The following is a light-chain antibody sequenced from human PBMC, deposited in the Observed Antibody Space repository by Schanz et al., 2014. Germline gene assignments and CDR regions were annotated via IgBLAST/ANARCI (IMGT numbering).Light chain of an antibody. Sequence: QSVLTQPPSASGSPGQSVTISCTGTSSAIGGFDYVSWYQHHPGKAPKLMIYEVTKRPSGVPDRFSGSKSGNTASVTVSGLQAEDEADYYCCSYAGSLWVFGGGTKLTVL. J-gene: IGLJ3*02. CDR3: CSYAGSLWV. V-gene: IGLV2-8*01. CDR2: EVT. CDR1: SSAIGGFDY.